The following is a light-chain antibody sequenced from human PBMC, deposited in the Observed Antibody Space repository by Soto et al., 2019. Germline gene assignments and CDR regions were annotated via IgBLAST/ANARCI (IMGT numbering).Light chain of an antibody. V-gene: IGKV3-20*01. Sequence: EIVLTQSPGTLSLSPGERATHSCRASQSVSSRYLPWNQQKPGQAPRPLIYVASSRATGIPDRFTGRWSGTDFALTITRVEPEVFAVYDCQQYCGSPAFGQGTKVEIK. CDR2: VAS. CDR1: QSVSSRY. J-gene: IGKJ1*01. CDR3: QQYCGSPA.